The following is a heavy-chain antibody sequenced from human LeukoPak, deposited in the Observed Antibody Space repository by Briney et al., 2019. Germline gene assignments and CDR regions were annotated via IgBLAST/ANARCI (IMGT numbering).Heavy chain of an antibody. Sequence: PGRSLRLSCAASGFTFSSYAMHWVRQAPGKGLEWVAVISYDGSNKYYADSVKGRFTISRDNSKNTLYLQMNSLRAEDTAVYYCARDRTAYSSSWYCAFDIWGQGTMVTVSS. J-gene: IGHJ3*02. V-gene: IGHV3-30-3*01. CDR3: ARDRTAYSSSWYCAFDI. CDR1: GFTFSSYA. D-gene: IGHD6-13*01. CDR2: ISYDGSNK.